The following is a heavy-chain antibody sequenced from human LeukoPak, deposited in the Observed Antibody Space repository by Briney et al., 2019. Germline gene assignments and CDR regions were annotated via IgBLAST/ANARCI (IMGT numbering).Heavy chain of an antibody. CDR1: GYTFTSYD. V-gene: IGHV1-8*03. J-gene: IGHJ2*01. CDR3: VKGSSTYSSTSYWHFDL. CDR2: MNPNSGNT. D-gene: IGHD6-13*01. Sequence: ASVKVSCKASGYTFTSYDINWVRQATGQGLEWMGWMNPNSGNTGYAQKFQGRVTITRNTSISTAYMELSSLRAEDTAVHYCVKGSSTYSSTSYWHFDLWGRGTLVTVSS.